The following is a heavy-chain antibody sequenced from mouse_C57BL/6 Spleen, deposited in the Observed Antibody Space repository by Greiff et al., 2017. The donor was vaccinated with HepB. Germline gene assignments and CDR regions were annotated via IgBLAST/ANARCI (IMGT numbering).Heavy chain of an antibody. J-gene: IGHJ1*03. Sequence: QVQLKESGAELVKPGASVKLSCKASGYTFTEYTIHWVKQRPGQGLEWIGWFYPGSGSIKYNEKFKDKATLTADKSSSTVYMELSRLTSEDSAVYFCARHGVYYSNPSWYFDVWGTGTTVTVSS. D-gene: IGHD2-5*01. CDR1: GYTFTEYT. CDR3: ARHGVYYSNPSWYFDV. V-gene: IGHV1-62-2*01. CDR2: FYPGSGSI.